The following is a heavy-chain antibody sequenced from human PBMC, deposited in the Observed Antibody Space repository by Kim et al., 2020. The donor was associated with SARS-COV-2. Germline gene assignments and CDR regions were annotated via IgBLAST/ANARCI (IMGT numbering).Heavy chain of an antibody. D-gene: IGHD3-22*01. CDR1: GFTFSNAW. Sequence: GGSLRLSCAASGFTFSNAWMSWVRQAPGKGLEWVGRIKSKTDGGTTDYAAPVKGRFTISRDDSKNTLYLQMNSLKTEDTAVYYCTTEPSSDYYDSSGYWADYWGQGTLVTVSS. V-gene: IGHV3-15*01. CDR2: IKSKTDGGTT. J-gene: IGHJ4*02. CDR3: TTEPSSDYYDSSGYWADY.